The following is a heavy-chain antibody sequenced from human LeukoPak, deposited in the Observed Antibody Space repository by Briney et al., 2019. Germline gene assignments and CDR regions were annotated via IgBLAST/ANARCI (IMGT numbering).Heavy chain of an antibody. V-gene: IGHV3-30-3*01. CDR3: ARDQIRYSNSPEALNL. CDR2: LSSDGTNK. D-gene: IGHD5-18*01. Sequence: GGSLRLSCAASGFTFTSYAVHWVRQAPGKGLVWVAGLSSDGTNKYYADSVQGRFTISRDTSKNTLYLLMNSLRGEDTAVYYCARDQIRYSNSPEALNLWGQGTLVSVSS. CDR1: GFTFTSYA. J-gene: IGHJ3*01.